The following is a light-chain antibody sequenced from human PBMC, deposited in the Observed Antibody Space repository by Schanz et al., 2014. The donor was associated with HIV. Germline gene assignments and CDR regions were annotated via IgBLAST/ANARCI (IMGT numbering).Light chain of an antibody. V-gene: IGLV2-23*03. CDR1: SSDVGGYNL. CDR3: SSYAGTTTFVV. Sequence: QSALTQPASVSGSPGQSITISCTGTSSDVGGYNLVSWYQHHPDKAPKLIIYEGTKRPSGVSDRFSGSKSGNTASLTISGLQAEDEADYYCSSYAGTTTFVVFGGGTQLTVL. J-gene: IGLJ2*01. CDR2: EGT.